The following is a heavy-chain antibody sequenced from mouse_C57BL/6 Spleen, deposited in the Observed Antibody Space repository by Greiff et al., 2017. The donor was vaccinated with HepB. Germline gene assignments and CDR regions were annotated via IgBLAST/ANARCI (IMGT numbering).Heavy chain of an antibody. CDR1: GFTFSDYG. D-gene: IGHD1-1*01. J-gene: IGHJ1*03. V-gene: IGHV5-17*01. CDR3: ARLYYGSSYENWYFDV. CDR2: ISSGSSTI. Sequence: EVKLMESGGGLVKPGGSLKLSCAASGFTFSDYGMHWVRQAPEKGLEWVAYISSGSSTIYYADTVKGRFTISRDNAKNTLFLQMTSLRSEDTAMYYCARLYYGSSYENWYFDVWGTGTTVTVPS.